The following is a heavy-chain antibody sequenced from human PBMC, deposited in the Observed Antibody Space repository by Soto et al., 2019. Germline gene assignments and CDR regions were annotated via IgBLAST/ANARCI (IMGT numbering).Heavy chain of an antibody. D-gene: IGHD2-15*01. CDR1: GFPFSHYA. V-gene: IGHV3-33*01. Sequence: QVQLVESGGGVVQAGMSLRLSCATSGFPFSHYAMHWVRQSPGKGLEWVAVIWYDGSNEHYVDSVKGRFIISRDNVNNRRHMQLKNLSAEDTAIYYCAREGRYGSGGTCYGNGGVHVWGRGNTVTVSS. J-gene: IGHJ6*02. CDR3: AREGRYGSGGTCYGNGGVHV. CDR2: IWYDGSNE.